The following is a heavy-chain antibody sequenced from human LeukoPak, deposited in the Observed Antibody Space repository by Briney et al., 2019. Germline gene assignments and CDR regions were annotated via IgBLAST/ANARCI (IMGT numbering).Heavy chain of an antibody. Sequence: SQTLSLTYAISGDSVSINSAAWNWVRQSPSRGLEWLGSTYYRSKWYNDYAVSVKSRITINPDTSKNQFSLQLNSVTPEDTAVYYCARARTDYGDYGGWFDPWGQGTLVTVSS. CDR1: GDSVSINSAA. J-gene: IGHJ5*02. D-gene: IGHD4-17*01. CDR3: ARARTDYGDYGGWFDP. V-gene: IGHV6-1*01. CDR2: TYYRSKWYN.